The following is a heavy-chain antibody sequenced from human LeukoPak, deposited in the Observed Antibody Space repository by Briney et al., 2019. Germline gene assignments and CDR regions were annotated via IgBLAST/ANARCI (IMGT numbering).Heavy chain of an antibody. CDR2: ISVTGSSA. CDR3: AKDRGSTGWSDY. J-gene: IGHJ4*02. Sequence: PGGSLRLSCAASGFTYSSYAMTWVRQAPRRGLGWVSSISVTGSSAYYADSVKGRFTISRDNSMNTVDLQMNSLRADDTAVYYCAKDRGSTGWSDYWGQGTLVTVSS. CDR1: GFTYSSYA. D-gene: IGHD6-19*01. V-gene: IGHV3-23*01.